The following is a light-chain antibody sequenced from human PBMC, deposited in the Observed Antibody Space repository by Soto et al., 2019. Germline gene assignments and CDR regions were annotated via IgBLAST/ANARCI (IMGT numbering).Light chain of an antibody. CDR1: QSVSSSY. Sequence: EIVLTQSPGTLSLSPGERATLSGRASQSVSSSYLAWYQQKPGQAPRPLIYGASSRSTDIPDRFSGSGSGTDFTLTISRLEPEDFAVYYCQQYRALGQGTKLEIK. CDR2: GAS. V-gene: IGKV3-20*01. J-gene: IGKJ1*01. CDR3: QQYRA.